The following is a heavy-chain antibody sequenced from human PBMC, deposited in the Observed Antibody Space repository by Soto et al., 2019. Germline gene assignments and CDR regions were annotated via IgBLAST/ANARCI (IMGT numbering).Heavy chain of an antibody. D-gene: IGHD3-22*01. V-gene: IGHV3-74*01. J-gene: IGHJ5*02. CDR2: INSDGSST. Sequence: GSLRLSCAASGFTFSSYWMHWVRQAPGKGLVWVSRINSDGSSTSYADSVKGRFTISRDNAKNTLYLQMNSLRAEDTAVYYCARDQGYYDSSGVHWFDPWGQGTLVTVSS. CDR1: GFTFSSYW. CDR3: ARDQGYYDSSGVHWFDP.